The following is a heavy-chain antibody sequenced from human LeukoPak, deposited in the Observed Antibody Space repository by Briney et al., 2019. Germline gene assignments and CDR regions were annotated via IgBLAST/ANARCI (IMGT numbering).Heavy chain of an antibody. CDR2: IYSSGST. CDR3: ARELSDNGNYVAAFDY. D-gene: IGHD1-7*01. V-gene: IGHV4-4*07. Sequence: SETLSLTCTVSGXSIRNYYWTWIRQAAGKGPEWIGRIYSSGSTNYNASLKSRVTMSVGTSKNQFSLKLTSVTAADTAVYYCARELSDNGNYVAAFDYWGQGTLVTVSS. J-gene: IGHJ4*02. CDR1: GXSIRNYY.